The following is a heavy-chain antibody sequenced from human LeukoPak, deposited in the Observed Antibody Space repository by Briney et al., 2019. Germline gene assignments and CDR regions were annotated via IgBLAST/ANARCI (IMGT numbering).Heavy chain of an antibody. CDR2: MYLSGTT. CDR1: GFIFSDDNM. Sequence: GSLRFSCAASGFIFSDDNMSWVRQPPGKGLEWIGEMYLSGTTHSNPSVKSRVTISIDKSKNQFFLNLSSVTAADTAVYYCAGLVGRYSSGLYYYYFDYWGQGTLVTVSS. J-gene: IGHJ4*02. CDR3: AGLVGRYSSGLYYYYFDY. D-gene: IGHD3-22*01. V-gene: IGHV4-4*02.